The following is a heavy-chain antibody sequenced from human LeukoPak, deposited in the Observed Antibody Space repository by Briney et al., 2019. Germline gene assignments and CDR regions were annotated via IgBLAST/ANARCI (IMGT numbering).Heavy chain of an antibody. D-gene: IGHD3-10*01. CDR2: ISGSGRST. CDR3: ATSYGSGSYHSPYYFDY. J-gene: IGHJ4*02. CDR1: GFTFSSYA. Sequence: GSLRLSCAASGFTFSSYAMSWVRQAPGKGLEWVSAISGSGRSTYYADSVKGRFTISRDNSKNTLYLQMNSLRAEDTAVCYCATSYGSGSYHSPYYFDYWGQGTLVTVSS. V-gene: IGHV3-23*01.